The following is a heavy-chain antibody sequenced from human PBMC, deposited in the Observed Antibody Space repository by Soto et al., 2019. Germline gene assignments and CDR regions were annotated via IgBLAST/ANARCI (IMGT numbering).Heavy chain of an antibody. J-gene: IGHJ5*02. D-gene: IGHD5-12*01. Sequence: PSETLSLTCSVLGGSLSSYYWSWIRQPPGKGLEWIGYVYYSGRTNYSPSLKSRVTISVDTSKNQFSLKLDSVTPADTAVYYCARVEGAGYNYNNWFDPWGRGTLVTVSS. CDR3: ARVEGAGYNYNNWFDP. V-gene: IGHV4-59*01. CDR2: VYYSGRT. CDR1: GGSLSSYY.